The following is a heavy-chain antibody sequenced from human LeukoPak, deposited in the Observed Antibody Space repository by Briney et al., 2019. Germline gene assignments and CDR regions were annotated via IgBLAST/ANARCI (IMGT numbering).Heavy chain of an antibody. CDR1: GGSISSSSYY. CDR3: ATAADIVATEFDY. V-gene: IGHV4-39*07. J-gene: IGHJ4*02. Sequence: SETLSLTCTVSGGSISSSSYYWGWIRQPPGKGLEWIGSIYYSGSTYYNPSLKSRVTISVDTSKNQFSLKLSSVTAADTAVYYCATAADIVATEFDYWGQGTLVTVSS. CDR2: IYYSGST. D-gene: IGHD5-12*01.